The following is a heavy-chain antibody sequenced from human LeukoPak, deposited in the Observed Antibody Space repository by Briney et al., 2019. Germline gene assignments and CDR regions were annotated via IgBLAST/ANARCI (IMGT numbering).Heavy chain of an antibody. CDR3: AIDSYGSGSYYPQGYYYYMDV. V-gene: IGHV4-4*07. J-gene: IGHJ6*03. CDR2: IYTSGST. Sequence: SETLSLTCTVSGGSISSYYWSWIRQPAGKGLEWIGRIYTSGSTNYNPSLKSRVTISVDKSKNQFSLKLSSVTAADTAVYYCAIDSYGSGSYYPQGYYYYMDVWGKGTTVTVSS. CDR1: GGSISSYY. D-gene: IGHD3-10*01.